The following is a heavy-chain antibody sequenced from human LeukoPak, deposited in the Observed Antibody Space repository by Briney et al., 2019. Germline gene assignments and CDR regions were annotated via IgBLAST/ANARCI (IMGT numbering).Heavy chain of an antibody. CDR3: ATYRQVLLPFES. CDR1: GFTFSSYW. V-gene: IGHV3-74*01. CDR2: IAADGRTT. D-gene: IGHD2-8*02. J-gene: IGHJ4*02. Sequence: GGSLRLSCAASGFTFSSYWMHWVRQAPGKGLVWVSRIAADGRTTTYADSVRGRFTISRDNSKSTLSLQMNSLRAEDTAIYYCATYRQVLLPFESWDQGTLVTVSS.